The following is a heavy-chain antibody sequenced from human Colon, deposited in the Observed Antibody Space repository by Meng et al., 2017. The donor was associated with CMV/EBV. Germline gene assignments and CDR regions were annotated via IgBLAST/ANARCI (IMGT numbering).Heavy chain of an antibody. Sequence: CVFSWFSLNTSTVAVGWFRQPPGKALEWLALFYWNDDQRYSPSLRNRLTLTKDTSKNQLVLTMTNMDPVDTGTYFCAHRRTIFGGFDPWGQGSLVTVSS. D-gene: IGHD3-3*01. CDR1: WFSLNTSTVA. V-gene: IGHV2-5*01. J-gene: IGHJ5*02. CDR2: FYWNDDQ. CDR3: AHRRTIFGGFDP.